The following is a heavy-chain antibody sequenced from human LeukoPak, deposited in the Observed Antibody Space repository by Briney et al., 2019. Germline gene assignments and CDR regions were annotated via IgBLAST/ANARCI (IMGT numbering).Heavy chain of an antibody. Sequence: GGSLRLSCAASVFTFDDYAMHWVRQAPGKGLEGVSLISWDGGSTYYADSVKGRFTISRDNSKNSLYLQMNSLRAEDTALYYCAKEDWPDYYYYGMDVWGKGTTVTVSS. CDR2: ISWDGGST. D-gene: IGHD3-9*01. J-gene: IGHJ6*04. CDR1: VFTFDDYA. CDR3: AKEDWPDYYYYGMDV. V-gene: IGHV3-43D*04.